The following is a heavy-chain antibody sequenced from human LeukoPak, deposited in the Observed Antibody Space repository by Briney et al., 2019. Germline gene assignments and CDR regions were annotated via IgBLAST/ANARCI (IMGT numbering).Heavy chain of an antibody. CDR3: ARDGAAGMRY. Sequence: GGSVRLSCAASGFTFCSYEMNWVRQAPGKGLVWVSGINSDGSSTNYAHSVRGRFTIPRDNAKNTLYLRVSSLRAEDTAPYYCARDGAAGMRYCGQGCLVTVSS. D-gene: IGHD6-13*01. V-gene: IGHV3-74*01. J-gene: IGHJ4*02. CDR2: INSDGSST. CDR1: GFTFCSYE.